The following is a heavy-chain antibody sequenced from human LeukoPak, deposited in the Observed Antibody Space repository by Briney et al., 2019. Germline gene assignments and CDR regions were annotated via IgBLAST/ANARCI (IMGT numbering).Heavy chain of an antibody. V-gene: IGHV4-39*01. CDR1: GGSISSSSYY. D-gene: IGHD6-25*01. CDR2: IYYSGST. CDR3: ASAGGIAAVRRWFDP. Sequence: PSETLSLTCTVSGGSISSSSYYWGWIRQPPGKGLEWIGSIYYSGSTYYNPSLKSRVTISVDTSKNQFSLKLSSVTAADTAVYYCASAGGIAAVRRWFDPGAREPWSPSPQ. J-gene: IGHJ5*02.